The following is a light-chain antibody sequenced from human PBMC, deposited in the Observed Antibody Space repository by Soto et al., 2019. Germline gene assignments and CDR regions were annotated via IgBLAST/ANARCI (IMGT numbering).Light chain of an antibody. CDR1: SSDVGGYNY. Sequence: QSVLTQPASVSGSPGQSITISCTGTSSDVGGYNYVSWYQQHPGKAPKLMIYDVSNRPSGVSNRFSGSKSGNTASLTISGLQAEDEADYHCSSYTSSSTLVFAGGTKLTVL. CDR3: SSYTSSSTLV. J-gene: IGLJ2*01. V-gene: IGLV2-14*01. CDR2: DVS.